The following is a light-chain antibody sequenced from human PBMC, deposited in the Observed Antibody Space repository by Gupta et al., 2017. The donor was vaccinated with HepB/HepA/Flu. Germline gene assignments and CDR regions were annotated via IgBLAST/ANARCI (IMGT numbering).Light chain of an antibody. CDR1: SGDVGGYNY. CDR3: SSYTSRSSLGGI. V-gene: IGLV2-14*03. J-gene: IGLJ2*01. Sequence: QSALTQPAPGSGPPGTPIPPPCIGTSGDVGGYNYGSWYQQHPGKAPKLIIYDVTNRPSGVSSRFSGSKSGHTASLTISGLRAEDEAHYYCSSYTSRSSLGGIFGGGTKVTVL. CDR2: DVT.